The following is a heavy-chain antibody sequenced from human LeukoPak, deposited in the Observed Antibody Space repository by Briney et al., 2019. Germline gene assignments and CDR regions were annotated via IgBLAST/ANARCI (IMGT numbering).Heavy chain of an antibody. CDR1: GGSISSYY. CDR2: IYYSGST. D-gene: IGHD4-17*01. Sequence: SETLSLTCTVSGGSISSYYWSWIRQPPGKGLEWIGYIYYSGSTNYNPSLKSRVTISVDTFKNQFSLKLSSVTAADTAVYYCARTDYGDWGYFDYWGQGTLVTVSS. V-gene: IGHV4-59*01. CDR3: ARTDYGDWGYFDY. J-gene: IGHJ4*02.